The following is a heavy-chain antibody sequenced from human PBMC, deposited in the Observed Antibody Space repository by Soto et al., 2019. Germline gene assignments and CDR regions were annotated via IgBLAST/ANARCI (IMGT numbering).Heavy chain of an antibody. CDR1: GFTFGDYA. CDR3: TRVRMTTVTLFDY. J-gene: IGHJ4*02. CDR2: IRSKAYGGTT. Sequence: EVQLVESGGGLVQPGRSLRLSCTASGFTFGDYAMSWFRQAPGKGLEWVGFIRSKAYGGTTEYAASVKGRFTISRDDSKSIAYLQMNSLKTEDTAVYYCTRVRMTTVTLFDYWGQGTLVTVSS. V-gene: IGHV3-49*03. D-gene: IGHD4-17*01.